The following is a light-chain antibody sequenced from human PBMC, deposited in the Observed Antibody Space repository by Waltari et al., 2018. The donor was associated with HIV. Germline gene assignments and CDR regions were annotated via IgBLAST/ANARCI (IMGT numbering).Light chain of an antibody. V-gene: IGKV1-33*01. CDR3: QQSASLTPLT. CDR1: QDISTN. J-gene: IGKJ4*01. CDR2: DAV. Sequence: DIQMTQSPSSLSASVADRVTIPCQASQDISTNLHWYQQKPGKAPQVLIYDAVNLETGVPTRFSGSGSGTKFIMTINSLQPEDIATYYCQQSASLTPLTFGGGTKVEI.